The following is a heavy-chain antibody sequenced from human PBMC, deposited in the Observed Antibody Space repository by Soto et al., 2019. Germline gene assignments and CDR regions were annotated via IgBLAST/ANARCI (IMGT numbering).Heavy chain of an antibody. J-gene: IGHJ6*02. D-gene: IGHD3-16*01. V-gene: IGHV3-30*18. CDR2: ISYDGNYI. Sequence: GGSLRLSCEASGFAFSSYAKHCVRQAPGKGLEWVGVISYDGNYIYYADSVKGRFTISRDNSKNTLYVQVNSLRPEDTAVYYCAKGILSATIGPYAMDVWGQGTTVTVSS. CDR1: GFAFSSYA. CDR3: AKGILSATIGPYAMDV.